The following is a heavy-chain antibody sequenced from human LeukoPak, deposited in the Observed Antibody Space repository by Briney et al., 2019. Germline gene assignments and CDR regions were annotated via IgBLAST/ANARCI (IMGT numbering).Heavy chain of an antibody. J-gene: IGHJ4*02. CDR2: ISVSGGST. CDR1: GFTVSSNY. V-gene: IGHV3-23*01. CDR3: ASRGITAAGTPSYY. D-gene: IGHD6-13*01. Sequence: PGGSLRLSCAASGFTVSSNYMRWVRQPPGKGLEWVSAISVSGGSTSYAASVKGRFTISRDNTKNTLYLQMNSLRGEDTAEYYCASRGITAAGTPSYYWGQGTLVTVSS.